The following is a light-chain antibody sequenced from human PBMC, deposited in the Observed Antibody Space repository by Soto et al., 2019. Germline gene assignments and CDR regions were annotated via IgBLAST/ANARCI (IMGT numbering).Light chain of an antibody. Sequence: EIVMTQSPATLSVSPGERATLSCRASQSVNSDLAWYQQKPGQAPRLLISGASTRATGIPARFSGSGSGTDFTLTISSLQSEDFAVYYCQQYNNWPRTFGQGTKVDIK. CDR1: QSVNSD. V-gene: IGKV3-15*01. J-gene: IGKJ1*01. CDR2: GAS. CDR3: QQYNNWPRT.